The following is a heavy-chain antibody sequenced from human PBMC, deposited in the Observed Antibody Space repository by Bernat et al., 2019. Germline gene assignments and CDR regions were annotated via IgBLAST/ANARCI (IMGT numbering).Heavy chain of an antibody. Sequence: EVQLVESGGGLIQPGGSLRLSCAASGFTVSSNYMSWVRQASGRGLEWVGRIRNKTNNYATAYGASVKGRFTISRDDSKNTAYLQMNSLKTEDTAVYYCARDRSTMVQGVIITYLGWFDPWGQGTLVTVSS. V-gene: IGHV3-73*01. D-gene: IGHD3-10*01. J-gene: IGHJ5*02. CDR1: GFTVSSNY. CDR2: IRNKTNNYAT. CDR3: ARDRSTMVQGVIITYLGWFDP.